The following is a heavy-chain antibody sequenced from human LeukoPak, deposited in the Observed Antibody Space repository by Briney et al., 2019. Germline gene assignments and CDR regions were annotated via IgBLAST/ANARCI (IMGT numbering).Heavy chain of an antibody. J-gene: IGHJ3*01. V-gene: IGHV4-4*07. D-gene: IGHD3-10*01. CDR3: ARGMWFDTLFSTFDV. CDR2: IYTSGST. CDR1: GGSFSCYY. Sequence: SETLSLTCSVCGGSFSCYYWSWIRQAPGKGLEWIGRIYTSGSTNYNPSLKSRVTISVDTSKNQVSLMLKSVTAADTALYYCARGMWFDTLFSTFDVWGQGTMVSVSS.